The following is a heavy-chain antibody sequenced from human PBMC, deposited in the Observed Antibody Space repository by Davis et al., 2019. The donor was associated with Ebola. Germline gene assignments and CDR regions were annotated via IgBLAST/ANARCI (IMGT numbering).Heavy chain of an antibody. CDR2: IYYGGYT. V-gene: IGHV4-59*01. D-gene: IGHD6-19*01. CDR3: ARQSYSSGWYGGY. CDR1: GDSLSNFY. J-gene: IGHJ4*02. Sequence: MPSETLSLTCTVSGDSLSNFYWSWVRQAPGNTLEWIGYIYYGGYTNYNPSLKSRVTISVDTSKNQFSLKLSSVTAADTAVYYCARQSYSSGWYGGYWGQGILVTVSS.